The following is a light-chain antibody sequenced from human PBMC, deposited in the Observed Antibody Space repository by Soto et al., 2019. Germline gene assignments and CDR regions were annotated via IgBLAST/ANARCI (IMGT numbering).Light chain of an antibody. Sequence: QPVLTQPSSASGTPGQSVTISCSGSRSNIGGNHVSWYQQFPGTAPKLLIYSNRQRASGVPDRFSGSRSGTSASLAISGLQSEDEADYYCSVWDDRLRSNVFGSGTKLTVL. J-gene: IGLJ1*01. CDR1: RSNIGGNH. CDR3: SVWDDRLRSNV. CDR2: SNR. V-gene: IGLV1-44*01.